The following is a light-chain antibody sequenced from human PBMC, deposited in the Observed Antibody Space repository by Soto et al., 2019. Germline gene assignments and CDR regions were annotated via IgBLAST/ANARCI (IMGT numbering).Light chain of an antibody. J-gene: IGLJ2*01. CDR2: EGS. Sequence: QSALTQPASVSGSPGQSITISCTGTSSDVGSYNLVSWYQQHTGKAPKLMIYEGSKRPSGVSNRCSGSKSGNTASLTISGLQAEDEADYYCCSYAGSSTHVVFGGGTKLTVL. V-gene: IGLV2-23*01. CDR3: CSYAGSSTHVV. CDR1: SSDVGSYNL.